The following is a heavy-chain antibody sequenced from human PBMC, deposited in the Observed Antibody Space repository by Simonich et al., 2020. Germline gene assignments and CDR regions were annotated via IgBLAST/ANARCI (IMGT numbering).Heavy chain of an antibody. CDR2: IYYSGST. Sequence: QLQLQESGPGLVKPSETLSLTCTVSGGSISSSSYYWGWIRQPPGKGLEWIGSIYYSGSTYYNPSLKSRVTISVDTSKNQFSLTLSSVTAADTAVYYCARWAYSSSYFDYWGQGTLVTVSS. D-gene: IGHD6-6*01. J-gene: IGHJ4*02. V-gene: IGHV4-39*01. CDR1: GGSISSSSYY. CDR3: ARWAYSSSYFDY.